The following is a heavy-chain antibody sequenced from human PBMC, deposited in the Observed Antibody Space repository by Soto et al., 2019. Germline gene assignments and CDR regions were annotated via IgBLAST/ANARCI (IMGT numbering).Heavy chain of an antibody. Sequence: GGSLRLSCAGSGFTLSDRYIDWVRQAPGKGLEWVGRSRDKAQGYSTAYAASVKGRFTTSRDESKNSVYLQMNSLKTEDTAVYYCARGSITGTTYHGFDPWGQGTLVTASS. CDR2: SRDKAQGYST. CDR3: ARGSITGTTYHGFDP. V-gene: IGHV3-72*01. CDR1: GFTLSDRY. J-gene: IGHJ5*02. D-gene: IGHD1-20*01.